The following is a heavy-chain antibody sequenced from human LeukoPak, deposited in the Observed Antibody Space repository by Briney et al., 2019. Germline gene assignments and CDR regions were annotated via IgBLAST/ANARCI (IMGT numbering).Heavy chain of an antibody. CDR1: GGSFSGYY. V-gene: IGHV4-34*01. J-gene: IGHJ4*02. Sequence: SETLSLTCAVYGGSFSGYYWSWIRQPPGKGLEWIGEINHSGSTNYNPSLKSRVTISVDTSKNQFSLKLSSVTAADTAVYYCARSGSSDFDYWGQGTLVTVSS. CDR2: INHSGST. D-gene: IGHD6-6*01. CDR3: ARSGSSDFDY.